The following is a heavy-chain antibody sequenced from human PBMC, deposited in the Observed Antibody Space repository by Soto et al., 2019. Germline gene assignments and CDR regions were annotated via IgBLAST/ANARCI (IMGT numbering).Heavy chain of an antibody. D-gene: IGHD3-10*01. CDR3: ARDVSSDTTGFRGYDL. V-gene: IGHV1-2*02. Sequence: QVQLVQSGAEVKKPGASVKVSCKTSGYTFTDYYVHWVRQAPGQGLEWMGWINPNSGVTNYAQKFQGRITITADESTSTAYMELSGLTSEDTAIYYCARDVSSDTTGFRGYDLWGQGTQVTVSS. CDR1: GYTFTDYY. J-gene: IGHJ4*02. CDR2: INPNSGVT.